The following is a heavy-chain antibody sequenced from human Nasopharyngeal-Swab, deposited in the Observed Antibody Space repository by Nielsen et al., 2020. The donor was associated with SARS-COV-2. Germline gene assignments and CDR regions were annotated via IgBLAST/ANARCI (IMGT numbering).Heavy chain of an antibody. Sequence: SEHLSLTCIVSVGSVSSGSYYWSWIRQPPGKGLEWIGYIYYSGSTNYNPSLKSRVTISVDTSKNQFSLKLSSVTAADTAVYYCARAQRYCSGGSCYFSSSYYFDYWGQGTLVTVSS. CDR3: ARAQRYCSGGSCYFSSSYYFDY. CDR1: VGSVSSGSYY. V-gene: IGHV4-61*01. J-gene: IGHJ4*02. D-gene: IGHD2-15*01. CDR2: IYYSGST.